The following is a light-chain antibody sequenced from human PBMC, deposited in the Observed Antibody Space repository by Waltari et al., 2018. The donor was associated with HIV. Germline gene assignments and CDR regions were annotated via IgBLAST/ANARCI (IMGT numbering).Light chain of an antibody. CDR2: EVN. V-gene: IGLV2-8*01. CDR1: SSDVGRYDY. Sequence: QSALTQPPSASGSPGQSVTISCTGTSSDVGRYDYVSWYQQHPGKAPKLLIYEVNKRPAGGPDRFAGSKYGHTASLTVSGRQAEDEAEYSCTSYAGINPVAFGGGTKLTVL. J-gene: IGLJ2*01. CDR3: TSYAGINPVA.